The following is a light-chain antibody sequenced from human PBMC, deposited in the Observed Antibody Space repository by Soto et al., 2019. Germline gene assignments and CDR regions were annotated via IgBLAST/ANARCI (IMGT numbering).Light chain of an antibody. V-gene: IGLV1-47*01. CDR1: RSDIGSNY. CDR3: ATWDDSLSGVV. J-gene: IGLJ2*01. CDR2: RND. Sequence: QSVLTQPPSASGTPGQRVTISCSGSRSDIGSNYVYWYQHLPGMAPKLLIYRNDQRPSGVPDRFSGSKSGTSASLASSGLRSEDEANYFCATWDDSLSGVVFGGGTKVTVL.